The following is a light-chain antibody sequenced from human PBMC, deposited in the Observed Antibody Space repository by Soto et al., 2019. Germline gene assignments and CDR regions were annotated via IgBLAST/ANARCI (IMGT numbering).Light chain of an antibody. CDR3: QQSYRFPKT. J-gene: IGKJ1*01. V-gene: IGKV1-33*01. Sequence: DIQMTQSPSSLSASIGDRVTITCQASQNITNNLSWYQQKPGKAPNLLIYHASKLAKGVTSRFSGSGSGTDFSFIITSLQREDLATYYCQQSYRFPKTFGRGTKVDIK. CDR1: QNITNN. CDR2: HAS.